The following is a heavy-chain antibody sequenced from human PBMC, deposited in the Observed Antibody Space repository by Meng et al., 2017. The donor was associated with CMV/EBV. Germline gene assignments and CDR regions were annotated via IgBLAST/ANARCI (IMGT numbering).Heavy chain of an antibody. CDR2: IYYSGST. D-gene: IGHD5-18*01. J-gene: IGHJ4*02. Sequence: SETLSLTCTVPGGSISSYYWSWIRQPPGKGLEWIGYIYYSGSTNYNPPLKSRVTISVETSKNQFSLKLSSVTAADTAVYYCARVQDTASIDYWGQGTLVTVSS. V-gene: IGHV4-59*01. CDR1: GGSISSYY. CDR3: ARVQDTASIDY.